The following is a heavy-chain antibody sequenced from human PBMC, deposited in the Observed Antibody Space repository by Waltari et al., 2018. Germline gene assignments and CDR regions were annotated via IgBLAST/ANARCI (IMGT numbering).Heavy chain of an antibody. Sequence: QVQLQESGPGLVKPSETLSLTCTVSGGSISSYYWSWIRQPPGKGLGWIGYIYYSGSTNYNPSLNSRVTLSVDTSKNQFSLTLRSVTAADTAVYYCARWTGVNWYFDLWGRGTLVTVSS. CDR3: ARWTGVNWYFDL. CDR2: IYYSGST. CDR1: GGSISSYY. V-gene: IGHV4-59*01. D-gene: IGHD3-10*01. J-gene: IGHJ2*01.